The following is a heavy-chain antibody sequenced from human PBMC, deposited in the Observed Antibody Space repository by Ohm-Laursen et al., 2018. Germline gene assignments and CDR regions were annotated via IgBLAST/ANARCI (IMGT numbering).Heavy chain of an antibody. Sequence: SLRLSCAASGFTFSSYGMHWVRQAPGKGLEWVAVISYDGSNKYYADSVKGRFTISRDNSKNTLYLQMNSLRPEDTALYYCAKIAAAVPNWGQGTLVTVSS. CDR2: ISYDGSNK. V-gene: IGHV3-30*18. CDR1: GFTFSSYG. J-gene: IGHJ4*02. D-gene: IGHD6-13*01. CDR3: AKIAAAVPN.